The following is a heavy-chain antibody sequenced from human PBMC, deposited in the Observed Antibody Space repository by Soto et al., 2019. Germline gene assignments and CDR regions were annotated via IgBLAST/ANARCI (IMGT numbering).Heavy chain of an antibody. V-gene: IGHV4-31*03. CDR3: AREPFGVYGSGSLPSFGY. J-gene: IGHJ4*02. CDR2: IYYSGST. Sequence: SETLSLTCTVSGGSISSGGYYWSWIRQHPGKGLEWIGYIYYSGSTYYNPSLKSRVTISVDTSKNQFSLKLSSVTAADTAVYYCAREPFGVYGSGSLPSFGYWGQGTMVTVS. D-gene: IGHD3-10*01. CDR1: GGSISSGGYY.